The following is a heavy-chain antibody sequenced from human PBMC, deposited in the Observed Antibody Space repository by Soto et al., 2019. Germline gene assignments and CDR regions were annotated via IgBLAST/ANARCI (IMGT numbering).Heavy chain of an antibody. CDR1: GFTFGDYA. CDR2: VRSKAYGGTT. CDR3: ARYTYTSRYSYYGMDV. Sequence: GGSLTLSCTTSGFTFGDYAMSWFRQAPGKGLEWVGVVRSKAYGGTTDYAASVKGRFDISRDDSKSIAYLQMNSVTTEDTAVYFCARYTYTSRYSYYGMDVWGHGTPVTVSS. D-gene: IGHD6-13*01. J-gene: IGHJ6*02. V-gene: IGHV3-49*03.